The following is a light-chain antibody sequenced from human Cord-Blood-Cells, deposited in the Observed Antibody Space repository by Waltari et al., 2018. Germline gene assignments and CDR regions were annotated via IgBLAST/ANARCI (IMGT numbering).Light chain of an antibody. Sequence: DIQMTQSPSSLSASVGDRVTITCQASQDSSNYLNWYQQKPGKAPKLLIYDASNLETGVPSRFSGIVSGTDFTFTISSLQPEDIATYYCQQYDDLPLTFGGGTKVEIK. CDR1: QDSSNY. V-gene: IGKV1-33*01. CDR3: QQYDDLPLT. J-gene: IGKJ4*01. CDR2: DAS.